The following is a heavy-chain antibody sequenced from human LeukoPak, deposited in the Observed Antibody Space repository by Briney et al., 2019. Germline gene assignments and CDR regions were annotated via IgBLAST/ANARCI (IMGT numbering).Heavy chain of an antibody. CDR1: GFTFSSYA. CDR2: ISGSDGST. V-gene: IGHV3-23*01. D-gene: IGHD3-22*01. J-gene: IGHJ3*02. CDR3: AKCFGPTYYYVSSGFFAAFDI. Sequence: PGGCLRLSCAASGFTFSSYAMSWVRQAPGKGLEWVSVISGSDGSTYYTDSVKGRFTISRDNPRNTLDLQMNSLRAEDTAVYYCAKCFGPTYYYVSSGFFAAFDIWGRGTRFTVSS.